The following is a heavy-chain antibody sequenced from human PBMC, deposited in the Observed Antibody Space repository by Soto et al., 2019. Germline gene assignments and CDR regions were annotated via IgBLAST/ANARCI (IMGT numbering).Heavy chain of an antibody. CDR3: ASATTICSGGSCYRYYFDY. J-gene: IGHJ4*02. D-gene: IGHD2-15*01. Sequence: PSETLSLTCAVYGGSFSGYYWSWIRQPPGKGLEWIGEINHSGSTNYNPSLKSRVTISVDTSKNQFSLKLSSVTAADTAVYYCASATTICSGGSCYRYYFDYWGQGTLVTVSS. V-gene: IGHV4-34*01. CDR1: GGSFSGYY. CDR2: INHSGST.